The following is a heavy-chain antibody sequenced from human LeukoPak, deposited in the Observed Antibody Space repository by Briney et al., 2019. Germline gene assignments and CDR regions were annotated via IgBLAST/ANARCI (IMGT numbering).Heavy chain of an antibody. D-gene: IGHD3-16*01. V-gene: IGHV3-21*04. J-gene: IGHJ3*02. CDR3: AKDLSSWGPSSDPFDI. CDR1: GFTFSSYS. Sequence: GGSLRLSCAASGFTFSSYSMNWVRQAPGKGLEWVSSISGSSSYIYYADSVKGRFTISRDNAKNSLYLQMNSLRAEDTAVYYCAKDLSSWGPSSDPFDIWGQGTMVTVSS. CDR2: ISGSSSYI.